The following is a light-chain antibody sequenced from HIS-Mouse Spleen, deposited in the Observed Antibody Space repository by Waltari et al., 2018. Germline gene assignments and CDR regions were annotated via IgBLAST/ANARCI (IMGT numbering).Light chain of an antibody. CDR3: CSYAGSYPVV. J-gene: IGLJ2*01. V-gene: IGLV2-11*01. CDR1: SSDVGGYNY. Sequence: SPGQSVTISCTGTSSDVGGYNYVSWYQQHPGKAPKLMIYDVSKRPSGVPDRFSGSKSGNTASLTISGLQAEDEADYYCCSYAGSYPVVFGGGTKLTVL. CDR2: DVS.